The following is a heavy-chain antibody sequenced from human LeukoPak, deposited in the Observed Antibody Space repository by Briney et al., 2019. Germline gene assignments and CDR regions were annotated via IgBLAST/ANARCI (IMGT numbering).Heavy chain of an antibody. CDR3: ARDVCFGGSCYSDYFDY. V-gene: IGHV4-59*01. J-gene: IGHJ4*02. CDR1: GGSISSYY. CDR2: MYYSGSP. Sequence: SETLSLTCTLSGGSISSYYWSWIRQPPGKGLEWIGYMYYSGSPNYNPSLKSRVTISVDTSKNQFSLKLSSVTAADTAVYYCARDVCFGGSCYSDYFDYWGQGILVTVSS. D-gene: IGHD2-15*01.